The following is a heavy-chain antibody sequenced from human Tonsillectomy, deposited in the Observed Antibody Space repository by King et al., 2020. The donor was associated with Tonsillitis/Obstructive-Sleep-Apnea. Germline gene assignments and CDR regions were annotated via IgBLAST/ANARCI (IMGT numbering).Heavy chain of an antibody. Sequence: VQLVESGGGLVKPGGSLRLSCAASGFTFSDYYMSWIRQAPGKGLEWVSYISSSSRYTNYADSVKGRFTISRDNAKNSLYLQMNSLRAEEPAVYYCARAPPYLGDYYYYMDVWGKGTTVTVSS. CDR1: GFTFSDYY. V-gene: IGHV3-11*05. CDR3: ARAPPYLGDYYYYMDV. CDR2: ISSSSRYT. D-gene: IGHD3-16*01. J-gene: IGHJ6*03.